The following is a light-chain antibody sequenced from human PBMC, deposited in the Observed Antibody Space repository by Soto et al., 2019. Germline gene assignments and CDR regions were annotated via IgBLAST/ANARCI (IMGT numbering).Light chain of an antibody. CDR2: DAS. CDR3: QQRSNWPPSIT. J-gene: IGKJ5*01. Sequence: EIVLTQSPATLSLSPGERDTLSCRASQSVSSYLAWYQQKPGQAPRLLIYDASNRATGIPARFSGSGSGTDFTLTISSLEPEDFVVYYCQQRSNWPPSITFGQGTRLEL. CDR1: QSVSSY. V-gene: IGKV3-11*01.